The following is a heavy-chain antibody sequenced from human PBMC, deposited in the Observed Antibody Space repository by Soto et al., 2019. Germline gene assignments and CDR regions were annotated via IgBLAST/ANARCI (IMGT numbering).Heavy chain of an antibody. CDR2: ISAYNGNT. J-gene: IGHJ4*02. D-gene: IGHD3-22*01. Sequence: ASVKVSCKASGYTFTSYGISWVRQAPGQGLEWMGWISAYNGNTNYAQKLQGRVTMTTDTSTSTAYMELRSLRSDDTAVYYCARVSIYDSSGYYYFDYWGQGTLVTVSS. CDR1: GYTFTSYG. CDR3: ARVSIYDSSGYYYFDY. V-gene: IGHV1-18*01.